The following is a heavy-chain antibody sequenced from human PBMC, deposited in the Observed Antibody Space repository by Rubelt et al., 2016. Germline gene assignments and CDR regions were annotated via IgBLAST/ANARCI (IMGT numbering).Heavy chain of an antibody. Sequence: QLQLQESGPGLVKPSETLALTCTVSGDSFSRSTSSWGWIRQPPGKGLEWIATVSSTGTTYHNPSLKSRVTIPLDTSKNQVDGNRGAWTDPEPAGFYGAGNRGNYYGPLDSWGQGALVTVSS. CDR2: VSSTGTT. CDR1: GDSFSRSTSS. D-gene: IGHD3-22*01. CDR3: AGNRGNYYGPLDS. J-gene: IGHJ4*02. V-gene: IGHV4-39*01.